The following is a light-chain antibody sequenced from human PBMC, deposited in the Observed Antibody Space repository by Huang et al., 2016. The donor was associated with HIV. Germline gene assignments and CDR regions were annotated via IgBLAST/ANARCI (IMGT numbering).Light chain of an antibody. CDR3: QQYNNWPPYT. V-gene: IGKV3-15*01. Sequence: EIVMTQSPATLSVSPGERATLSCRASQSVNSNLAWYQQKPGQAPRLLIYGASTRATGIPARCSGSGSGTGFTLTISSLQSEDFAVYYCQQYNNWPPYTFGQGTKLEIK. CDR2: GAS. J-gene: IGKJ2*01. CDR1: QSVNSN.